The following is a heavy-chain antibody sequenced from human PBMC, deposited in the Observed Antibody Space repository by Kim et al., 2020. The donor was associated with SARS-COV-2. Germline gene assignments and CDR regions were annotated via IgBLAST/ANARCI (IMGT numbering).Heavy chain of an antibody. D-gene: IGHD4-17*01. CDR3: AKVNSDGNYGSSDY. V-gene: IGHV3-23*01. J-gene: IGHJ4*02. CDR1: GFIFSSCA. Sequence: GGSLRLSCAVSGFIFSSCAMSWVRQAPGKGLEWVSTISGSGGSTYYADSVKGRFTISRDNSKNTLYLQMNSLRAEDTAIYYCAKVNSDGNYGSSDYWGQGTLVTVSS. CDR2: ISGSGGST.